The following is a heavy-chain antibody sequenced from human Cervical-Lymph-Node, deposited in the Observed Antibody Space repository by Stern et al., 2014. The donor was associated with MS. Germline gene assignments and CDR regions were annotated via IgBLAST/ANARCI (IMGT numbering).Heavy chain of an antibody. Sequence: VQLVESGAEVKKPGASVMVSCQASGYTFTDHYIHWVRQAPGQGLEWIGWINPNSGGTNYAQKFQGRFTMTSDTSISTAYMELSRLTSDDTAVYYCARERASVTGDLDLEHWGQGTLVTVSS. CDR3: ARERASVTGDLDLEH. J-gene: IGHJ4*02. CDR2: INPNSGGT. D-gene: IGHD7-27*01. V-gene: IGHV1-2*02. CDR1: GYTFTDHY.